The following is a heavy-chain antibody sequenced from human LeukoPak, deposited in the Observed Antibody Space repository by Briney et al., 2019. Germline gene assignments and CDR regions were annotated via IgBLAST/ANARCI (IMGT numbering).Heavy chain of an antibody. CDR3: AKDGIAQSYYYYYMDV. J-gene: IGHJ6*03. CDR1: GFSFSSYP. V-gene: IGHV3-64*02. D-gene: IGHD2-21*01. Sequence: PGGSLRLSCVASGFSFSSYPMHWVRQAPGKGPESVSGISNNGGDTYYGDSVKGRFTISRDNSKNTLYLQMGSLRPEDMAVYYCAKDGIAQSYYYYYMDVWGKGTTVTVSS. CDR2: ISNNGGDT.